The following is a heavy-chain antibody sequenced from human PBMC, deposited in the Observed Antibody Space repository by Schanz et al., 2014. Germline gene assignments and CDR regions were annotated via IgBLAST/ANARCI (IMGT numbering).Heavy chain of an antibody. D-gene: IGHD1-26*01. CDR3: AREAKWGQWYFDL. CDR2: ISYDGSHK. J-gene: IGHJ2*01. Sequence: VQLLESGGGLVQPGGSLRLSCAASGFTFSNFAIHWVRQAPGKGLEWVAVISYDGSHKDYADSVKGRLTVSRDNSENTVYLEFHSLRSEDTALYYCAREAKWGQWYFDLWGQGTLVTVSS. CDR1: GFTFSNFA. V-gene: IGHV3-30*04.